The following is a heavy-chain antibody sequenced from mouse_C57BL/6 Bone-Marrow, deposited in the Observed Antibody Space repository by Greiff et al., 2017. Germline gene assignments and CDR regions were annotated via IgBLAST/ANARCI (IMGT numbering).Heavy chain of an antibody. CDR1: GFTFSSYG. V-gene: IGHV5-6*01. CDR2: ICSGGSYT. D-gene: IGHD2-14*01. CDR3: AAGVRFDY. J-gene: IGHJ2*01. Sequence: EVRRVESGGDLVKPGGSLKISCAASGFTFSSYGMSWVRQTPDKRLEWVGTICSGGSYTYYPDSVKGRFTIARDNAKTPLYLQMSSLKSEDTAMYYCAAGVRFDYWGQGTTLTVSS.